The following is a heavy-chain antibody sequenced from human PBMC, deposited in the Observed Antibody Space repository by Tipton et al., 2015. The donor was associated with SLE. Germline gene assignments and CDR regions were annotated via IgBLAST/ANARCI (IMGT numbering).Heavy chain of an antibody. V-gene: IGHV3-7*01. J-gene: IGHJ4*02. CDR3: AREAYSGSYFDY. D-gene: IGHD1-26*01. CDR2: IKQDGSEE. Sequence: SLRLSCAASGFTFSSYWMSWVRQAPGKGLEWVANIKQDGSEEYYVDSVKGRLTISRDNAKNSLYLQMNSLRAEDTAVYYCAREAYSGSYFDYWGQGTLVTVSS. CDR1: GFTFSSYW.